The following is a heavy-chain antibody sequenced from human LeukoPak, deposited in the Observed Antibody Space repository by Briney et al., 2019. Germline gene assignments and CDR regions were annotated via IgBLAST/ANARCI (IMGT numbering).Heavy chain of an antibody. CDR3: AVYYGSGSYSHPYYYMDV. CDR2: IRYGSNK. J-gene: IGHJ6*03. D-gene: IGHD3-10*01. V-gene: IGHV3-30*02. CDR1: GFTFSSYG. Sequence: GGSLRLSCAASGFTFSSYGMHWVRQAPGKGLEWVAFIRYGSNKYYADSVKGRFTISRDNSKNTLYLQMNSLRAEDTAVYYCAVYYGSGSYSHPYYYMDVWGKGTTVTISS.